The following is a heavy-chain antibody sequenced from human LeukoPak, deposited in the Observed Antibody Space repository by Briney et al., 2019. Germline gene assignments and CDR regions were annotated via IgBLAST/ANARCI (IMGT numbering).Heavy chain of an antibody. Sequence: PSETLSLTCTVSGGSISGDYWSWIRQPAGKGMEWIGRINTSGNTNYNPSLKSRFTMSVGTSKNQFSLKLSSVTAADTAVYYCARGWGYMDVWGKGTTVTVSS. V-gene: IGHV4-4*07. J-gene: IGHJ6*03. CDR3: ARGWGYMDV. CDR1: GGSISGDY. D-gene: IGHD1-26*01. CDR2: INTSGNT.